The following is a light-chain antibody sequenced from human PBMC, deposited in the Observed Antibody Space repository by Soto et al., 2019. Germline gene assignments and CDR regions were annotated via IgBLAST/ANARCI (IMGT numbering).Light chain of an antibody. Sequence: QAVVTQEPSLTVSPGGTVTLTCGSSTGAVTSGHYPYWFQQKPGQAPRTLIYDTSNKHSWTPARFSGSLLGGKAALTLSGAQPEDEADYYCLISYSDFRPVIGGGTKLTVL. V-gene: IGLV7-46*01. J-gene: IGLJ2*01. CDR1: TGAVTSGHY. CDR2: DTS. CDR3: LISYSDFRPV.